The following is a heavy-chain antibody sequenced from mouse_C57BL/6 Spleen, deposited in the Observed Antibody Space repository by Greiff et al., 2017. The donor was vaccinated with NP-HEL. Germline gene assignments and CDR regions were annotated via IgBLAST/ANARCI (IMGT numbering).Heavy chain of an antibody. CDR3: TRRGRNYAMDY. J-gene: IGHJ4*01. V-gene: IGHV1-15*01. CDR1: GYTFTDYE. CDR2: IDPETGGT. Sequence: QVQLQQSGAELVRPGASVTLSCKASGYTFTDYEMHWVKQTPVHGLEWIGAIDPETGGTAYNQKFKGKAILTADKSSSTAYMELRSLTSEDSAVDYCTRRGRNYAMDYWGKGTSVTVAS.